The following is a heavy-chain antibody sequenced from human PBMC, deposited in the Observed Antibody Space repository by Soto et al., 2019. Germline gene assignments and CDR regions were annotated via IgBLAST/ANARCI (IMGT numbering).Heavy chain of an antibody. CDR3: ARDLITASGGPNWYFDL. CDR2: VNDDGGST. D-gene: IGHD1-20*01. CDR1: GFTFSSYA. J-gene: IGHJ2*01. V-gene: IGHV3-23*01. Sequence: GGSLRLSCAASGFTFSSYAMSWVRQAPGKGLEWVARVNDDGGSTAYGDSVKGRFTISRDNSKNTLYLQMDSLKTEDTAVYYCARDLITASGGPNWYFDLWGRGTLVTVS.